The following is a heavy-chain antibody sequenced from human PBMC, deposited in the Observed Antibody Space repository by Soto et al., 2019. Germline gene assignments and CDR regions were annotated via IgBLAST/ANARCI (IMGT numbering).Heavy chain of an antibody. CDR3: ARTADYTNGVCSDDAFDI. Sequence: APVKVSCKASGYTFTSYGISWLRQAPGQGLEWMGWISAYNGNTNCAQKLQGRVTMTTDTSTSTAYMELRSLRSDDTAVYYCARTADYTNGVCSDDAFDIWGQGTMVTVSS. CDR1: GYTFTSYG. V-gene: IGHV1-18*01. CDR2: ISAYNGNT. D-gene: IGHD2-8*01. J-gene: IGHJ3*02.